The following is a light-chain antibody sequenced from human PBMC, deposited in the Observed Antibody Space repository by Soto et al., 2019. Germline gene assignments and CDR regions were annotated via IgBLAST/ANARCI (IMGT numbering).Light chain of an antibody. J-gene: IGLJ3*02. CDR2: VERSGSY. CDR1: SGHSGYI. CDR3: ETWGSNTRV. V-gene: IGLV4-60*03. Sequence: QAVLTQSSSASASLGSSVKLTCTLSSGHSGYIIAWHQQQPGKAPRFLMKVERSGSYNKGSGVPDRFSGSSSGADRYLTISNLESEDESDYYCETWGSNTRVFGGGTKLTVL.